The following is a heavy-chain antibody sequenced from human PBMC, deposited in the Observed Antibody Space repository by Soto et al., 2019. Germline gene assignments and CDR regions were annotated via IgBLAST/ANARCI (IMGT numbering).Heavy chain of an antibody. CDR3: ARDRGDSSRWYYYYYYGMDV. D-gene: IGHD6-19*01. J-gene: IGHJ6*02. V-gene: IGHV6-1*01. CDR1: GDSVSSNSAA. Sequence: SQTLSLTCAISGDSVSSNSAAWNWIRQSPSRGLEWLGRTYYRSKWYNDYAVSVKSRITINPDTSKNQFSLQLNSVTPEDTAVYYCARDRGDSSRWYYYYYYGMDVWGQGTTVTVSS. CDR2: TYYRSKWYN.